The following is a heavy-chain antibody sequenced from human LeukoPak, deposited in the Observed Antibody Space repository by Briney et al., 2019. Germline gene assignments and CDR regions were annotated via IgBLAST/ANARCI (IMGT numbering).Heavy chain of an antibody. CDR3: ARQGRYFDFFGDYYYYYMDV. J-gene: IGHJ6*03. V-gene: IGHV4-4*07. CDR1: GGSIDNYY. Sequence: PSETLSLTCTVSGGSIDNYYWSWIRQPAGKGLEWIGRIFSSGNTNYNPSLKSRVTISVDTSKNQFSLKLSSVTAADTAVYYCARQGRYFDFFGDYYYYYMDVWGKGTTVTISS. D-gene: IGHD3-9*01. CDR2: IFSSGNT.